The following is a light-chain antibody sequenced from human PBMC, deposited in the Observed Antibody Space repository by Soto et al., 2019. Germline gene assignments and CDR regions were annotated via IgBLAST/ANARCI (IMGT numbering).Light chain of an antibody. J-gene: IGKJ2*01. Sequence: DIQMTQSPSSLSASVGDRVTITCRASQSIDNFLNWYQQKPGKAPKLLIYAASSLQSGVPSTFSGSGSGTDFTLTITSLQPEDFATYFCQQSYSTPYTFALGTKVDIK. CDR3: QQSYSTPYT. CDR2: AAS. V-gene: IGKV1-39*01. CDR1: QSIDNF.